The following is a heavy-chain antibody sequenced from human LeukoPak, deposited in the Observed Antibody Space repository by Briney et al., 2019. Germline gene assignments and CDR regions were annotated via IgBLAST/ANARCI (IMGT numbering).Heavy chain of an antibody. Sequence: GGSLRLSCTVSEFTFTDYYMTWIRQAPGKGLEWLAYISTSGDIVSYADSVKGRFTISRDNAKNSLYLQIDSLRAEDTAMYYCARDRQFRLHDPWGQGILVAVSS. V-gene: IGHV3-11*01. D-gene: IGHD3-16*01. J-gene: IGHJ5*02. CDR2: ISTSGDIV. CDR1: EFTFTDYY. CDR3: ARDRQFRLHDP.